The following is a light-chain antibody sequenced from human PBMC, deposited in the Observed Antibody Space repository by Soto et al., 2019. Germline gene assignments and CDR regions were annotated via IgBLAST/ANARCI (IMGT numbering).Light chain of an antibody. CDR1: SSNIGNNY. CDR2: EVS. V-gene: IGLV2-8*01. J-gene: IGLJ1*01. Sequence: QSVLTQSPSVSAAPGQKVTISCSGSSSNIGNNYVSWYQQLPGTAPKLMIYEVSKRPSGVPDRFSGSKSGNTASLTVSGLQAEDEADYYCSSFAGSINYVFGTGTKLTVL. CDR3: SSFAGSINYV.